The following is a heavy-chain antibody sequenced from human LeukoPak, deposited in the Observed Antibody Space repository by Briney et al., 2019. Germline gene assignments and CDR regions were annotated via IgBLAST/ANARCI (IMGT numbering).Heavy chain of an antibody. CDR1: GFTFSSYA. Sequence: GGSLRLSCAASGFTFSSYAMHWVRQAPGKGLEWVAVISYDGSNIYYADSVKGRFTISRDNSKNTLYLQMNSLRAEDTAVYYCARDLTPGIAVAGAFDYWGQGTLVTVSS. D-gene: IGHD6-19*01. CDR3: ARDLTPGIAVAGAFDY. J-gene: IGHJ4*02. CDR2: ISYDGSNI. V-gene: IGHV3-30-3*01.